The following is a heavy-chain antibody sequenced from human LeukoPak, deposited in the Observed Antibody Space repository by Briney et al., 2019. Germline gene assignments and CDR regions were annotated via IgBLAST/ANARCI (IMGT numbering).Heavy chain of an antibody. CDR1: GYSFTSYW. V-gene: IGHV5-51*01. Sequence: PGESLKISCKGSGYSFTSYWIGWVRQMPGKGLEWMGIILPGDSDTRYSPSFQGQVTISADKSINTAYLQWHSLKASDTAMYYCAKYVDTAIYYYYGMDVWGQGTTVTVSS. D-gene: IGHD5-18*01. CDR3: AKYVDTAIYYYYGMDV. CDR2: ILPGDSDT. J-gene: IGHJ6*02.